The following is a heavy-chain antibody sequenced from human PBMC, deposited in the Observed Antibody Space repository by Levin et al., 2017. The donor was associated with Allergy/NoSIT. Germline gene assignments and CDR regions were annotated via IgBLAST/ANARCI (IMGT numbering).Heavy chain of an antibody. Sequence: ASVKVSCAASGFPFSRDWMHWVRQAPGKGLVWVSCIYGDGSSPTYADSVKGRFTISRDNAKNTLYVEMSSLRAEDTAVYYCARDQGYAMDVWGQGTTVIVSS. J-gene: IGHJ6*02. CDR1: GFPFSRDW. CDR2: IYGDGSSP. V-gene: IGHV3-74*01. CDR3: ARDQGYAMDV.